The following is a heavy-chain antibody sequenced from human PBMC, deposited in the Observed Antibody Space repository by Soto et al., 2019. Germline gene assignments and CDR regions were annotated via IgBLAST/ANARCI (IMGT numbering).Heavy chain of an antibody. J-gene: IGHJ6*03. Sequence: GASVKVSCKASGYTFTSYYMHWVRQAPGQGLERMGIINPSGGSTSYAQKFQGRVTMTRDTSTSTVYMELSSLRSEDTAVYYCARDLIPVTDYMDVWGKGTTVTVS. V-gene: IGHV1-46*03. CDR1: GYTFTSYY. D-gene: IGHD4-17*01. CDR2: INPSGGST. CDR3: ARDLIPVTDYMDV.